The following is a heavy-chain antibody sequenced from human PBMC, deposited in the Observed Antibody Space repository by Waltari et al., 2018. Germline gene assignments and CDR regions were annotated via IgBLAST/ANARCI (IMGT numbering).Heavy chain of an antibody. V-gene: IGHV1-2*02. D-gene: IGHD6-6*01. CDR1: GYTFTRYY. J-gene: IGHJ4*02. CDR3: ATERWTIAARLRYQDY. CDR2: INTNSGGT. Sequence: QVQLVQSGAEVKKPRASLKVSCKASGYTFTRYYMHWIRQSTGHGREGMGVINTNSGGTNEQQKLKGSCTMTRDTASSAAHLGLSMLRADDTAVYYCATERWTIAARLRYQDYWGQGTLVTVSS.